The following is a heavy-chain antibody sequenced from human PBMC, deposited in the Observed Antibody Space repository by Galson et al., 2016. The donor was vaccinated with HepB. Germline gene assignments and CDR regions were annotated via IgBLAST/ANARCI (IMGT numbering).Heavy chain of an antibody. CDR2: ITSGHSFI. V-gene: IGHV3-21*01. Sequence: SLRLSCAASGFSFSPYSMSWVRQAPGKGLEWVASITSGHSFIYYADSVKGRFTISRDSAKSSLYLQMNSLRAEDTAIYYCARSPNVLRFLEWFFDSWGQGTLVTVSS. J-gene: IGHJ4*02. D-gene: IGHD3-3*01. CDR3: ARSPNVLRFLEWFFDS. CDR1: GFSFSPYS.